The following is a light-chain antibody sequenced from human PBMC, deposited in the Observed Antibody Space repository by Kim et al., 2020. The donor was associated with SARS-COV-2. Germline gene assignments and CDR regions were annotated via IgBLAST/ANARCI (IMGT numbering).Light chain of an antibody. J-gene: IGKJ1*01. Sequence: SVGDRVTSTCRASQSFSSWLGWYHQKPVKAPKLLIYEASSLESGVPSRVSGSGSGTEFTLAITSLQPDDFATYYCQQYDSYSPWTFGQGTKVDIK. CDR2: EAS. CDR3: QQYDSYSPWT. V-gene: IGKV1-5*03. CDR1: QSFSSW.